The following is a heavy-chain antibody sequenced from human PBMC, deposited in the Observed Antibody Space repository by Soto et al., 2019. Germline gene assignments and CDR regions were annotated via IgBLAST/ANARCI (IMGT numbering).Heavy chain of an antibody. CDR2: INHSGHT. CDR3: ARGHDFWSGYSYYYGMYV. V-gene: IGHV4-34*01. J-gene: IGHJ6*02. Sequence: PSETLSLTCAVGGGSCSGYSWSWIRQPPGKGQEWIGDINHSGHTNYNPSLKSRVTISVATPKNQFSLKLSSVTAADSAVYLCARGHDFWSGYSYYYGMYVWGQGTTVTVSS. CDR1: GGSCSGYS. D-gene: IGHD3-3*01.